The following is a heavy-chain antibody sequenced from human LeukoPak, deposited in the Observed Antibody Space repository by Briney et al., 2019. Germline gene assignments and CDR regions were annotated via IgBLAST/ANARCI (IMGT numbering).Heavy chain of an antibody. D-gene: IGHD3-3*01. Sequence: PGGSVRLSCAASGFSFTFYGISWVRQAPGKGLEWVSVISPSGDKTYYADSVKGRFTISRDNSKDTLYLQMNVLRTEDTAIYYCARIPRFLEWLLSIYFDYWGQGTLVTVSS. CDR2: ISPSGDKT. V-gene: IGHV3-23*01. CDR3: ARIPRFLEWLLSIYFDY. J-gene: IGHJ4*02. CDR1: GFSFTFYG.